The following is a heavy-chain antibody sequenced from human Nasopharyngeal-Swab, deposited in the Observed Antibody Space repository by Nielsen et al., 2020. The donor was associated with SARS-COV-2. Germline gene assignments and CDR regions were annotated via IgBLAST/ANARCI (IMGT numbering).Heavy chain of an antibody. CDR3: ARGLKTYYDFWSGYSFDY. D-gene: IGHD3-3*01. CDR2: INHSGST. Sequence: WILHPPFNWLEWIGEINHSGSTNYNPSLKSRVTISVDTSKNQFSLKLSSVTAADTAVYYCARGLKTYYDFWSGYSFDYWGQGTLVTVSS. V-gene: IGHV4-34*01. J-gene: IGHJ4*02.